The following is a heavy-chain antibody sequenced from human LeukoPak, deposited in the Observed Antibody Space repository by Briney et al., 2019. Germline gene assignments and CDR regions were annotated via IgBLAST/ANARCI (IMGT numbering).Heavy chain of an antibody. Sequence: PSETLSLTCTVSGGSISSYYWGWIRQPPGKGLEWIGYIYYSGSTNYNPSLKSRVTISVDTSKNQFSLKLSSVTAADTAVYYCARHGPDCSGGSCYSLIDYWGQGTPVTVSS. D-gene: IGHD2-15*01. CDR1: GGSISSYY. CDR2: IYYSGST. J-gene: IGHJ4*02. CDR3: ARHGPDCSGGSCYSLIDY. V-gene: IGHV4-59*08.